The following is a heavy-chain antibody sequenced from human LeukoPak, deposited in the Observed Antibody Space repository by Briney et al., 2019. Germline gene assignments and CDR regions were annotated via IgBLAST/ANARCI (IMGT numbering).Heavy chain of an antibody. CDR1: GGSISSGDYY. D-gene: IGHD5-12*01. V-gene: IGHV4-30-4*08. CDR2: IYYSGST. Sequence: SQTLSLTCTVSGGSISSGDYYWRWIRQPPGTGLEWIGYIYYSGSTYYNPSLKSRVTISVDTPKNQFSLKLSSVTAADTAVYYCAGNLVATSSIDYWGQGTLVTVSS. J-gene: IGHJ4*02. CDR3: AGNLVATSSIDY.